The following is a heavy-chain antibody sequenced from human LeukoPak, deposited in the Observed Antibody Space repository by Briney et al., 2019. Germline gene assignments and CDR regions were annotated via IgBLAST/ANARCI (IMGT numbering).Heavy chain of an antibody. Sequence: SETLSLTCAVYGGSPSGYYWSWIRQPPGKGLEWIGEINHSGSTNYNPSLKSRVTISVDTSKNQFSLKLSSVTAADTAVYYCARDSLLDGSGSYYGYWGQGTLVTVSS. CDR2: INHSGST. CDR1: GGSPSGYY. J-gene: IGHJ4*02. CDR3: ARDSLLDGSGSYYGY. V-gene: IGHV4-34*01. D-gene: IGHD3-10*01.